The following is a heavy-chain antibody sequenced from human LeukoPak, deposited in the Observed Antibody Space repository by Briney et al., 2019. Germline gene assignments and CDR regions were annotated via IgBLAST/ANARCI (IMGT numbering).Heavy chain of an antibody. CDR1: GYTFTGYY. D-gene: IGHD3-3*01. CDR2: INPNSGGT. V-gene: IGHV1-2*02. CDR3: ARVPVPRITIFGVVINMDV. J-gene: IGHJ6*02. Sequence: ASVKVSCKASGYTFTGYYMHWVRQAPGQGLEWMGWINPNSGGTNYAQKFQGRVTMTRDTSISTAYMELSRLRSDDTAVYYCARVPVPRITIFGVVINMDVWGQGTTVTVSS.